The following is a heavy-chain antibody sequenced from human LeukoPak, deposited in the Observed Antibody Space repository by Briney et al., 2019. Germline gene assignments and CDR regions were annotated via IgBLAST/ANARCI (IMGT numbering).Heavy chain of an antibody. Sequence: SETLSLTCTVSGGSISSYYWSWIRQPAGKGLEWIGRIQTSGSTKYNPSLRSRVTISVDTSKNQFSLKLSSVTAADTAVYYCARGVVLIYYYYMDVWGKGTTVTVSS. J-gene: IGHJ6*03. D-gene: IGHD2-8*01. CDR1: GGSISSYY. V-gene: IGHV4-4*07. CDR3: ARGVVLIYYYYMDV. CDR2: IQTSGST.